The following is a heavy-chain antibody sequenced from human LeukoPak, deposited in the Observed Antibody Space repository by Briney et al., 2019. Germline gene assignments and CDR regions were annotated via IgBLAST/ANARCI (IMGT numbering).Heavy chain of an antibody. Sequence: SEPLTLTSTVPSGSNRSQHWSWTRQSQGKGLEWIGFISYSGTTYYNPSLESRVTISRDTSRNQFSLKLSSVTAADTAVYYCTRDRNGGDHYYMDVWGKGTTVTVSS. CDR2: ISYSGTT. D-gene: IGHD3-16*01. V-gene: IGHV4-59*11. CDR3: TRDRNGGDHYYMDV. J-gene: IGHJ6*03. CDR1: SGSNRSQH.